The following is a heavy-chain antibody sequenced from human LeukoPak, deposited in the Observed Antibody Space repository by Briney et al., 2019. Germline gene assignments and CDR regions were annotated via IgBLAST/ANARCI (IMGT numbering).Heavy chain of an antibody. CDR1: GFTFSSYS. J-gene: IGHJ4*02. Sequence: PGGSLRLSCAASGFTFSSYSMNWVRQAPGKGLAWVSYISSSSHYTNYEASVRGRFIISRDNARDSVYLQMNSLRVEGTAIYYCVTETTEGAKDYWGQGTLVTVSS. CDR2: ISSSSHYT. V-gene: IGHV3-21*04. CDR3: VTETTEGAKDY. D-gene: IGHD1-14*01.